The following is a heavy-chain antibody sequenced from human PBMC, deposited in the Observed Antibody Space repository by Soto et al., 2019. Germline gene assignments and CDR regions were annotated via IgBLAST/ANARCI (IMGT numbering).Heavy chain of an antibody. CDR2: INPNSGGT. CDR3: ARTASIHYYGMGD. V-gene: IGHV1-2*04. CDR1: GYTFTGYY. Sequence: ASVKVSCKASGYTFTGYYMHWVRQAPGQGLEWMGWINPNSGGTNYAQKFQGWVTMTRDTSISTAYMERSRLRADDTSVYYCARTASIHYYGMGDWGQGTTVTVAS. J-gene: IGHJ6*02. D-gene: IGHD2-21*01.